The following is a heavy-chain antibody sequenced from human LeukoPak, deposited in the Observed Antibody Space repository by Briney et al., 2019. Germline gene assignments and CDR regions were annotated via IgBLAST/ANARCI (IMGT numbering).Heavy chain of an antibody. CDR1: GFTFSSYS. CDR2: ISSSSSTI. CDR3: AKLLRYFDWLTHPGSFDY. Sequence: GGSLRLSCAASGFTFSSYSVNWVRQAPGKGLEWVSYISSSSSTIYYADSVKGRFTISRDNAKNSLYLQMNSLRAEDTAVYYCAKLLRYFDWLTHPGSFDYWGQGTLVTVSS. D-gene: IGHD3-9*01. J-gene: IGHJ4*02. V-gene: IGHV3-48*04.